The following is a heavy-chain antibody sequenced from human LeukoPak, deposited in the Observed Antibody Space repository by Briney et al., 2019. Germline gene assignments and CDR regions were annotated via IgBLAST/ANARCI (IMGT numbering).Heavy chain of an antibody. CDR3: ARSYSSGWRFYFDY. Sequence: SETLSLTCAVYGGSFSGYYWSWIRQPPGKGLEWIGEINHSGSTDYNPSLKSRVTISVDTSKNQFSLKLSSVTAADTAVYYCARSYSSGWRFYFDYWGQGTLVTVSS. CDR2: INHSGST. D-gene: IGHD6-19*01. V-gene: IGHV4-34*01. J-gene: IGHJ4*02. CDR1: GGSFSGYY.